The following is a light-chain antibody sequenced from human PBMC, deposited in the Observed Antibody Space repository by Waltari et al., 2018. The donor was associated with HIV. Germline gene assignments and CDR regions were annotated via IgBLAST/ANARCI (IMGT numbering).Light chain of an antibody. J-gene: IGLJ1*01. CDR2: QDS. CDR1: KLGDKY. V-gene: IGLV3-1*01. Sequence: SYEVTKQPSVSVSLGQTATMTCSGDKLGDKYVCWYQQKQGQSPVLVIYQDSKRPSGIPERFSGSNSGNTATLTISGTQALDEGDYYCQAWDSSTAVFGPGTKVTVL. CDR3: QAWDSSTAV.